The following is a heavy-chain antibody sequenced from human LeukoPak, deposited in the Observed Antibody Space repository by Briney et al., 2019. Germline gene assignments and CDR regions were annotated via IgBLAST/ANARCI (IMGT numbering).Heavy chain of an antibody. Sequence: SETLSLTCAVYGGSFSSYYWGWIRQPPGKGLGWIGSIYYSGSTYYNPSLKSRVTISVDTSKNQFSLKLSSVTAADTAVYYCASELRYFDWRGLNWFDPWGQGTLVTVSS. D-gene: IGHD3-9*01. CDR3: ASELRYFDWRGLNWFDP. V-gene: IGHV4-39*07. CDR2: IYYSGST. J-gene: IGHJ5*02. CDR1: GGSFSSYY.